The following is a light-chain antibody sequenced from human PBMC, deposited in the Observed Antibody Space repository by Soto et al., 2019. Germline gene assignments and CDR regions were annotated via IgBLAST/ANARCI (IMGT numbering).Light chain of an antibody. J-gene: IGKJ1*01. V-gene: IGKV1-39*01. CDR3: LQDYGDSWT. Sequence: DIQMTQSPSSLSASVGDEVTITCRASQTIMTYLNWYQLKPGKPPRLLIYAASSLQSGVPSRFSGSGSGTDFTLTISSLQPEDFASYYCLQDYGDSWTFGQGTKVDI. CDR1: QTIMTY. CDR2: AAS.